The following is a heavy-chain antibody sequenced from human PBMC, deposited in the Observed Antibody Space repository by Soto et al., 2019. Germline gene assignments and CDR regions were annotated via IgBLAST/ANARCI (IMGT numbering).Heavy chain of an antibody. CDR2: ISSSSSYI. V-gene: IGHV3-21*01. CDR1: GFTFSSYS. D-gene: IGHD3-10*01. J-gene: IGHJ4*02. CDR3: ARARKRATMVRGVMVAFDY. Sequence: EVQLVESGGGLVKPGGSLRLSCAASGFTFSSYSMNWVRQAPGKGLEWVSSISSSSSYIYYADSVKGRFTISGDNANNSLYLQMNSVRAEDTAVYYCARARKRATMVRGVMVAFDYWGQGTLVTVSS.